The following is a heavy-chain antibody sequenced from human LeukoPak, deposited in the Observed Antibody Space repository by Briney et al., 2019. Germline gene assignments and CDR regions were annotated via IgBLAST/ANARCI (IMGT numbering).Heavy chain of an antibody. CDR2: ISYDGSNK. J-gene: IGHJ4*02. CDR3: AKDLYSGVDY. CDR1: GFPFSSYG. Sequence: GGSLRLSCAASGFPFSSYGMHWVRQAPGKGLEWVAVISYDGSNKYYADSVKGRFTISRDNSKNTLYLQMNSLRAEDTAVYYCAKDLYSGVDYWGQGTLVTVSS. V-gene: IGHV3-30*18. D-gene: IGHD2-15*01.